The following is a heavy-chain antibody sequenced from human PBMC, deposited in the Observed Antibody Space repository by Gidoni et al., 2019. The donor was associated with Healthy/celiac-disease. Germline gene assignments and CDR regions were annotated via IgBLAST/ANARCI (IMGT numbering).Heavy chain of an antibody. CDR1: GYTFTSYE. D-gene: IGHD2-2*01. CDR2: MNPNSGNT. V-gene: IGHV1-8*01. Sequence: QVQLVQSGAEVKKPGASVKVSCQASGYTFTSYEINWVRQDTGQGLEWRGWMNPNSGNTGYAQKFQGRFTMTSNTSISTAYMELSSLRAEDTAVYYCASLRHCSSTSCHDYWGQGTLVTVSS. J-gene: IGHJ4*02. CDR3: ASLRHCSSTSCHDY.